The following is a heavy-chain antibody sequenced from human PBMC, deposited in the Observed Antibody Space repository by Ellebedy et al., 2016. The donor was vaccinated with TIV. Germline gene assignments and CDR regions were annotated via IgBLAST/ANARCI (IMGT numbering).Heavy chain of an antibody. CDR3: ARLLGEMGNYHGMDV. V-gene: IGHV3-23*01. D-gene: IGHD3-10*01. Sequence: GESLKISCAASRFTFSSYAMSWVRQAPGKGREWVSTISGSGGSTRYADSVKGRFTISRDNSKNTLYLQMNSLRGEDTAVYYCARLLGEMGNYHGMDVWGQGTTVTVSS. CDR1: RFTFSSYA. J-gene: IGHJ6*02. CDR2: ISGSGGST.